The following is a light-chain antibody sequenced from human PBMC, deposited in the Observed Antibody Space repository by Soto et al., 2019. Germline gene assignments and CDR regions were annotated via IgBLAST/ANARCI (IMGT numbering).Light chain of an antibody. V-gene: IGLV2-23*01. CDR3: CSYAGSSTVV. Sequence: QSVLTQPASVSGSRGQSITISCTGTSSDVGNYNLVSWYQQHPGKAPKLMIYEDNKRPSGVSHRFSGSKSGNTASLTISGLQAEDEADYYCCSYAGSSTVVFGGGTQLTVL. J-gene: IGLJ2*01. CDR1: SSDVGNYNL. CDR2: EDN.